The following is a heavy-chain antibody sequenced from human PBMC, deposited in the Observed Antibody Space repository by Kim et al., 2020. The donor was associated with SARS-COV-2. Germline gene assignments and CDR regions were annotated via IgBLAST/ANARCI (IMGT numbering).Heavy chain of an antibody. CDR1: GFKFSVYS. J-gene: IGHJ6*02. Sequence: GGSLRLSCEASGFKFSVYSMNWVRQSAGKRLEWVASISSKSTDIQYADSLKGRFTISRDNAKNTLSLQMNSMRVGDTAVYYCVRDWDYYGMDVWGRGTTVTVS. D-gene: IGHD7-27*01. CDR2: ISSKSTDI. V-gene: IGHV3-21*01. CDR3: VRDWDYYGMDV.